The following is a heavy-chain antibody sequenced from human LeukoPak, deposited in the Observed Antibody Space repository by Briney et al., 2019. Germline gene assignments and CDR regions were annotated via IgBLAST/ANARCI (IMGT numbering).Heavy chain of an antibody. Sequence: PSETLSLTCTVSGGSISSYYWSWIRQPPGKGLEWIGYIYYSGSTNYNPSLKSRVTISVDTSKNQFSLKLSSVTAADTAVYYCARGGADFWSGYYWVWDYWGQGTLVTVSS. CDR3: ARGGADFWSGYYWVWDY. V-gene: IGHV4-59*01. CDR1: GGSISSYY. CDR2: IYYSGST. D-gene: IGHD3-3*01. J-gene: IGHJ4*02.